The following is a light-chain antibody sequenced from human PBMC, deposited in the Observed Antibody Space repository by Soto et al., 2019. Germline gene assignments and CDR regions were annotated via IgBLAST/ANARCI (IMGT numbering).Light chain of an antibody. CDR1: SSDVGGYNY. V-gene: IGLV2-8*01. CDR2: EVS. CDR3: TSYAGSNNFFYV. Sequence: QSVLTQPPSASGSPGQSVTISCTGTSSDVGGYNYVSWYQQHPGKAPKLMIYEVSKRPSGVPDRFSGSKSGNTASLTVSGLQAEDEADYYCTSYAGSNNFFYVFGTGTKVTLL. J-gene: IGLJ1*01.